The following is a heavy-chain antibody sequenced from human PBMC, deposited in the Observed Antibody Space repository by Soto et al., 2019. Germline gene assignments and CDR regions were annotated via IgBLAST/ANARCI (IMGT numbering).Heavy chain of an antibody. Sequence: GSLRLSCAASGFTFSSYGMHWVRQAPGKGLEWVAVIWYDGSNKYYADSVKGRFTISRDNSKNTLYLQMNSLRAEDTAVYYCARDLGAYCGGDCYPISSFDYWGQGTLVTVSS. D-gene: IGHD2-21*02. CDR3: ARDLGAYCGGDCYPISSFDY. V-gene: IGHV3-33*01. CDR2: IWYDGSNK. CDR1: GFTFSSYG. J-gene: IGHJ4*02.